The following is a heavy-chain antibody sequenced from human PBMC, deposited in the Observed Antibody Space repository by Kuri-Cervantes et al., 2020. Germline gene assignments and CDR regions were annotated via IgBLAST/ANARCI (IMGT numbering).Heavy chain of an antibody. Sequence: LRLSCTVSGGSISSGGYYWSWIRQHPGKGLEWIGYIYYSGSTYYNPPLKSLVTISVDTSKNQFSLKLSSVTAADTAVYYCARGSGWYGYWGQGTLVTVSS. CDR1: GGSISSGGYY. V-gene: IGHV4-31*01. D-gene: IGHD6-19*01. CDR3: ARGSGWYGY. CDR2: IYYSGST. J-gene: IGHJ4*02.